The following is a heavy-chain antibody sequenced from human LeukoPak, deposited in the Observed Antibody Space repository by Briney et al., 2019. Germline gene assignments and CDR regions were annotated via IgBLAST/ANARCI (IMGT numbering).Heavy chain of an antibody. V-gene: IGHV3-23*01. J-gene: IGHJ4*02. CDR3: AKETGIILVRGAVDY. D-gene: IGHD3-10*01. CDR2: TSGSGGNP. Sequence: PGGSLRLSCAASGFAFSSYAMSWVRQAPGKGLEWVSVTSGSGGNPYYADSAKGRFTISRDNSKNTLYLHMNSLRAEDTALYYCAKETGIILVRGAVDYWGQGTLVTVSS. CDR1: GFAFSSYA.